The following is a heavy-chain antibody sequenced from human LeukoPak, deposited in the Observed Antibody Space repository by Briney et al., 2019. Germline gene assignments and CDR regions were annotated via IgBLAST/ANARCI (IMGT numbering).Heavy chain of an antibody. CDR2: ISSSGSTI. D-gene: IGHD5-18*01. CDR3: ARGAPWGYSYGPFDY. J-gene: IGHJ4*02. V-gene: IGHV3-48*03. Sequence: GGSLRLSCAASGFTFSSYEMNWVRQAPGKGLEWVSYISSSGSTIYYADSVKGRFTISRDNAKNSLYLQMNSLRAEDTAVYYCARGAPWGYSYGPFDYWGQGTLVTVSS. CDR1: GFTFSSYE.